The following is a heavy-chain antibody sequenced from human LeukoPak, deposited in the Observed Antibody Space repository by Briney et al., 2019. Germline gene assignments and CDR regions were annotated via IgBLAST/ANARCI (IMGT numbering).Heavy chain of an antibody. CDR2: ISSSSSTI. Sequence: PGGSLRLSCAASGFTFSSYSMNWVRQAPGKGLEWVSYISSSSSTIYYADSVKGRFTISRDNAKNSLYLQMNSLRAEDTAVYYCARAPWGYCSGGSCYSSYFDYWGQGTLVTVSS. V-gene: IGHV3-48*01. J-gene: IGHJ4*02. CDR3: ARAPWGYCSGGSCYSSYFDY. CDR1: GFTFSSYS. D-gene: IGHD2-15*01.